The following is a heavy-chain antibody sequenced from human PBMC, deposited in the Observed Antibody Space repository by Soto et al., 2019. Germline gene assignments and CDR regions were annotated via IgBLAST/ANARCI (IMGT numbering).Heavy chain of an antibody. Sequence: TLETLGLTCTVAGGSMSSNYWTWIRQSPEKGLEWIGYIYYTGSTKYNPSLKSRVTISLDTSKTQFSLRLTSVTSADTAIYYCARGGSYGDFFDSWGQGAEVTVSS. J-gene: IGHJ4*02. CDR2: IYYTGST. D-gene: IGHD4-17*01. CDR3: ARGGSYGDFFDS. CDR1: GGSMSSNY. V-gene: IGHV4-59*01.